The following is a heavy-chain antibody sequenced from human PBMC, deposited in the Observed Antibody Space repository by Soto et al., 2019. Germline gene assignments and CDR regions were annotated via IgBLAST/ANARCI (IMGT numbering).Heavy chain of an antibody. CDR3: AKNQGVELVPLATVDWFDP. CDR2: ISGSGFKK. Sequence: GGSLRLSCAASGFIFENFGMSWVRQAPGKGLEWISSISGSGFKKYYADSVKGRFTITRDNSKSTVYLELNNLSAEDTAVYHCAKNQGVELVPLATVDWFDPWGQGSVVTVSS. V-gene: IGHV3-23*01. J-gene: IGHJ5*02. D-gene: IGHD1-26*01. CDR1: GFIFENFG.